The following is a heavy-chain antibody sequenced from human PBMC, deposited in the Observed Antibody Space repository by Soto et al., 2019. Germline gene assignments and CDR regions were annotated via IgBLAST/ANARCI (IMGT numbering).Heavy chain of an antibody. CDR1: GFTFSTYV. V-gene: IGHV3-23*01. CDR3: AKDSFIKLRGYDSY. CDR2: ISGSGDST. Sequence: EVQLLESGGGLVQPGGSLRLSCAASGFTFSTYVMIWVRQAPGKGLEWVSAISGSGDSTYYADSVKGRFTISRDNSKNTLYLQMSSLRAEDTAIYYCAKDSFIKLRGYDSYWRQGTLVTVSS. J-gene: IGHJ4*02. D-gene: IGHD5-12*01.